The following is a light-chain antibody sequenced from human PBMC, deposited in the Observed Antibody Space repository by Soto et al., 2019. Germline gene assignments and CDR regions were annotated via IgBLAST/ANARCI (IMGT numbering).Light chain of an antibody. Sequence: DIQMTQSPSILSASVGDRVTITCRASQSISSWLAWYQQKPGKAPNLLIHKASHLESGVPSRFSGSGSGTEFTLTISSLQPEDFATYYCQQYHSSWTFGQGTKVDIK. CDR1: QSISSW. CDR2: KAS. J-gene: IGKJ1*01. V-gene: IGKV1-5*03. CDR3: QQYHSSWT.